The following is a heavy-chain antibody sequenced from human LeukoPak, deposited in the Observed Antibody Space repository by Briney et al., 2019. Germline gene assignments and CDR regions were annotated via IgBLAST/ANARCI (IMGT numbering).Heavy chain of an antibody. CDR3: AREEYGFDP. CDR1: GYTFTGYY. J-gene: IGHJ5*02. D-gene: IGHD2-2*01. V-gene: IGHV1-2*02. Sequence: ASVKVSCKVSGYTFTGYYMYWVRQAPGQGLEWMGWINPKSGGTNYAQKFQGRVTMTRDTSIHTAYMELSRLRSDDTAVYYCAREEYGFDPWGQGTLVTVSS. CDR2: INPKSGGT.